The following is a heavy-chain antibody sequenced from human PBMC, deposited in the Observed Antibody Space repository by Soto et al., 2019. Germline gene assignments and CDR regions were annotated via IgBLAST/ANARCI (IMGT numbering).Heavy chain of an antibody. V-gene: IGHV5-10-1*01. J-gene: IGHJ6*02. CDR1: GYSFTTHW. D-gene: IGHD5-18*01. CDR3: ARGYSYGNYYYYGMDV. Sequence: PGESLKISCQGSGYSFTTHWITWVRQTPGKGLEWMGRIDPSNSYINYSPSFQGHVTISADKSISTAYLQWSSLKASDTAMYYCARGYSYGNYYYYGMDVWGQGTTVTVSS. CDR2: IDPSNSYI.